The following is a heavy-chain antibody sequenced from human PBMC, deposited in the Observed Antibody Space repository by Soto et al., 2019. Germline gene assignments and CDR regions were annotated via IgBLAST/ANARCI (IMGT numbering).Heavy chain of an antibody. V-gene: IGHV1-24*01. J-gene: IGHJ5*02. D-gene: IGHD2-2*01. CDR3: AGLRHCSSTSCYWASNWFDP. CDR2: FDPEDGET. Sequence: ASVKVSCKVSGYTLTELSMHWVRQAPGKGLEWMGGFDPEDGETSYAQKFQGRVTMTEETSTDTAYMELSSLRSEDTAVYYCAGLRHCSSTSCYWASNWFDPWGQGTLVTVSS. CDR1: GYTLTELS.